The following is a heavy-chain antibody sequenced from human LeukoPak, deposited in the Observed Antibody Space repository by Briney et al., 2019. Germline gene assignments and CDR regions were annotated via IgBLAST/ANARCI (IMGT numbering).Heavy chain of an antibody. V-gene: IGHV1-2*02. Sequence: ASVKVSCKASGYTFTGYYMHWVRQAPGQGLEWMGWINPNTGGTNYAQKFQGRVTMTRDTSISTAYMELSSLRSDDTAVYYCARAMYSSGWYPFDYWGQGTLVTVSP. D-gene: IGHD6-19*01. CDR1: GYTFTGYY. J-gene: IGHJ4*02. CDR2: INPNTGGT. CDR3: ARAMYSSGWYPFDY.